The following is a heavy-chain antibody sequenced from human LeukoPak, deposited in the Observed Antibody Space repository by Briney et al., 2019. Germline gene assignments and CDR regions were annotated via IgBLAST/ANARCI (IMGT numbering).Heavy chain of an antibody. CDR3: AKDWLDFGSSTSCYDY. D-gene: IGHD2-2*01. CDR1: GFTFSHYA. J-gene: IGHJ4*02. CDR2: ISGSGGST. Sequence: PGGSLRLSCAASGFTFSHYAMSWVRQAPGKGLEWVSAISGSGGSTYYADSVKGRFTISRDNSKNTLYLQMNSLRAEDTAVYYCAKDWLDFGSSTSCYDYWGQGTLVTVSS. V-gene: IGHV3-23*01.